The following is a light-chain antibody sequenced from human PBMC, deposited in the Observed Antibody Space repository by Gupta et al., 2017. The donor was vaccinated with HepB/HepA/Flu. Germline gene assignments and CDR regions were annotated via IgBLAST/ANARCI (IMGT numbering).Light chain of an antibody. CDR1: QSVSSSY. V-gene: IGKV3-20*01. Sequence: EIVLTQSPGTLSLSPGERATLSCRASQSVSSSYLAWYQQKPGQAPRLLIYGASARATGIPDRFSGSGSGTDFTLTIIRLQPEDFAVYYCKQYGNSPLTFGGGTKVEIK. J-gene: IGKJ4*01. CDR3: KQYGNSPLT. CDR2: GAS.